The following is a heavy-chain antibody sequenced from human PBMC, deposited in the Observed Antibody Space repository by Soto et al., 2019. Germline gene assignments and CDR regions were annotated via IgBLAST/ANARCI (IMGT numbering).Heavy chain of an antibody. CDR2: ITARGDST. CDR3: AKLIGIPVAGNDFYYDADG. D-gene: IGHD6-19*01. V-gene: IGHV3-23*01. Sequence: GGSLRLSCAASGFTFSSYAMRWVRQAPGKGLEWVSSITARGDSTYYADSARGRFTVSRDNSKNTLFLQMNSLRAEDTTEYYCAKLIGIPVAGNDFYYDADGWGKGTTVTV. CDR1: GFTFSSYA. J-gene: IGHJ6*03.